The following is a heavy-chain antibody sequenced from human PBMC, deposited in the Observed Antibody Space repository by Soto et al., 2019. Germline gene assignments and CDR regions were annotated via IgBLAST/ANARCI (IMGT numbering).Heavy chain of an antibody. J-gene: IGHJ4*02. CDR3: AKGFFGVVIYMCDY. V-gene: IGHV3-23*01. CDR2: TSGSGGST. CDR1: GFTFSSYA. D-gene: IGHD3-3*01. Sequence: EVQLLESGGGLVQPGGSLRLSCAASGFTFSSYAMSWVRQAPGKGLEWVSATSGSGGSTYYADSVKGRFTISRDNSKNTLYLQMNSLRAEDTAVYYCAKGFFGVVIYMCDYWGQGTLVTVSS.